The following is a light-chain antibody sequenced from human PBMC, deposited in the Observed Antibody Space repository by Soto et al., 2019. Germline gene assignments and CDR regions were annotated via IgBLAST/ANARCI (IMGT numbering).Light chain of an antibody. CDR3: SSYTSSSTHYV. CDR1: SSDVGGYNY. Sequence: QSVLTQPASVSGSPGQSITISCTGTSSDVGGYNYVSWYQQHPGKAPKLMIYDVNNRPSGVSSRFSGSKSGNTASLTISGLQAEDEADYYCSSYTSSSTHYVFGTGTKLTVL. CDR2: DVN. J-gene: IGLJ1*01. V-gene: IGLV2-14*01.